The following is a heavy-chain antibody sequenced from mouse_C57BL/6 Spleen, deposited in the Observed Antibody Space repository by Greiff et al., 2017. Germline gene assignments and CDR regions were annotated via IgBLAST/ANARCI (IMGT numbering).Heavy chain of an antibody. Sequence: EVKVEESGGGLVQPGGSMKLSCVASGFTFSNYWMNWVRQSPEKGLEWVAQIRLKSDNYATHYAESVKGRFTISRDDSKSSVYLQMNNLRAEDTGIYYCTGYGNYLYYFDYWGQGTTLTVSS. D-gene: IGHD2-1*01. CDR1: GFTFSNYW. CDR3: TGYGNYLYYFDY. J-gene: IGHJ2*01. CDR2: IRLKSDNYAT. V-gene: IGHV6-3*01.